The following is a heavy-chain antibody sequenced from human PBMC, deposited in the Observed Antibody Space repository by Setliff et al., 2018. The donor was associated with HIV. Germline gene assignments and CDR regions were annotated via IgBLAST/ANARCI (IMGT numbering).Heavy chain of an antibody. V-gene: IGHV1-46*01. CDR3: ARDQKWRSHYYDSIVSSYYFGY. D-gene: IGHD3-22*01. Sequence: ASVKVSCKASGYTFTNYYMHWVRQAPGQGPEWMGIINPSGGSTTYAQKFQGRVTMTRDTSTSTFYMELSSLRSEDTAVYYCARDQKWRSHYYDSIVSSYYFGYWGQGALVTVSS. CDR2: INPSGGST. CDR1: GYTFTNYY. J-gene: IGHJ4*02.